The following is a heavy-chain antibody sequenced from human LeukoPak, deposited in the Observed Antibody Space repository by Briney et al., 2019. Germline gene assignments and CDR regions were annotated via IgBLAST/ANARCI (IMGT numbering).Heavy chain of an antibody. CDR3: ARDPLTLYDYYMDV. J-gene: IGHJ6*03. Sequence: GGSPRLSCAASGFTFSSYSMNWVRQAPRKGLEWVSSISSSSSYIYYADSVKGRFTISRNDAKNSLYLQMNSLRAEDTAVYYCARDPLTLYDYYMDVWGKGTTVTVSS. D-gene: IGHD3-9*01. CDR1: GFTFSSYS. V-gene: IGHV3-21*01. CDR2: ISSSSSYI.